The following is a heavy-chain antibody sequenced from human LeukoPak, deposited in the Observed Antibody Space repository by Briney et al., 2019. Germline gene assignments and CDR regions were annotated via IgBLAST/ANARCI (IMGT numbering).Heavy chain of an antibody. CDR2: IKGFGANT. V-gene: IGHV3-23*01. Sequence: PGGSLRPSCAASGFTFSSFAMSWVRQAPGKGLEWVSGIKGFGANTYYADSVKGRFTISRDNSKNTLYREMNSLRAEDTAVFYCAKDRNSVHLPTIFDFWGQGTLVTVSS. CDR1: GFTFSSFA. D-gene: IGHD2/OR15-2a*01. CDR3: AKDRNSVHLPTIFDF. J-gene: IGHJ4*02.